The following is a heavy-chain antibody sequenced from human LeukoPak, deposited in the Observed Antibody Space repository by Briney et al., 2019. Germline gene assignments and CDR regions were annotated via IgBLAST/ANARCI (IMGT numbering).Heavy chain of an antibody. V-gene: IGHV1-69*05. D-gene: IGHD1-1*01. CDR2: IIPIFGTA. CDR3: ARVGPAHWLDY. CDR1: GGTFSSYA. Sequence: ASVTVSCTASGGTFSSYAISWVRQALGQGLEWMGGIIPIFGTANYAQKFQGRVTITTDESTSTAYMELSSLRSEDTGVCYCARVGPAHWLDYWGQGTLVTVSS. J-gene: IGHJ4*02.